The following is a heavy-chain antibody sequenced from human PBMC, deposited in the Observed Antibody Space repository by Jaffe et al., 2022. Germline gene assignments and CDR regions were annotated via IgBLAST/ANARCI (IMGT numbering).Heavy chain of an antibody. Sequence: QVQLQQWGAGLLKPSETLSLTCAVYGGSFSGYYWSWIRQPPGKGLEWIGEINHSGSTNYNPSLKSRVTISVDTSKNQFSLKLSSVTAADTAVYYCARVFPSNGITGKGYFDYWGQGTLVTVSS. CDR3: ARVFPSNGITGKGYFDY. CDR2: INHSGST. CDR1: GGSFSGYY. J-gene: IGHJ4*02. V-gene: IGHV4-34*01. D-gene: IGHD1-20*01.